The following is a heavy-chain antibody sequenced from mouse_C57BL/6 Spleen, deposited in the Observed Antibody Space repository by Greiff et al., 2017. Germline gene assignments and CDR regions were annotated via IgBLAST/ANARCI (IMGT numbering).Heavy chain of an antibody. V-gene: IGHV1-42*01. CDR1: GYSFTGYY. CDR2: INPSTGGT. J-gene: IGHJ2*02. Sequence: VQLKESGPELVKPGASVKISCKASGYSFTGYYMNWVKQSPEKSLEWIGEINPSTGGTTYNQKFKAKATLTVDKSSSTAYMQLKSLTSEDSAVYYCARQGGYLDYWGQGTSLTVSS. CDR3: ARQGGYLDY.